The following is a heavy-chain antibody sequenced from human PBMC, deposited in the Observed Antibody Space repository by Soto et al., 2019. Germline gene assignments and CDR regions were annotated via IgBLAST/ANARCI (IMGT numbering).Heavy chain of an antibody. CDR1: GGSISSGDYY. CDR2: INHRGSL. Sequence: SSETLSLTCTVSGGSISSGDYYWSWIRHRPGEGLEWFGYINHRGSLYYNPSLKSRVSMSVDTSKNQFSLNLSSVTAADTAVYYCARVLPQRQGRNLDVWGQGTTVTVAS. CDR3: ARVLPQRQGRNLDV. J-gene: IGHJ6*02. V-gene: IGHV4-31*03. D-gene: IGHD1-1*01.